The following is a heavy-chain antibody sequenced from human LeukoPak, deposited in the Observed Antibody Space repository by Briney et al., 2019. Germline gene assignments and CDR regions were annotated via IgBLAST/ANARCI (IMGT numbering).Heavy chain of an antibody. J-gene: IGHJ4*02. CDR3: ASLTVTTQRDY. D-gene: IGHD4-11*01. CDR1: GGSISSYY. V-gene: IGHV4-34*01. Sequence: SETVSLTCTVSGGSISSYYWSWIRQPPGKGLEWIGEINHSGSTNYNPSLKSRVTISVDTSKNQFSLKLSSVTAADTAVYYCASLTVTTQRDYWGQGTLVTVSS. CDR2: INHSGST.